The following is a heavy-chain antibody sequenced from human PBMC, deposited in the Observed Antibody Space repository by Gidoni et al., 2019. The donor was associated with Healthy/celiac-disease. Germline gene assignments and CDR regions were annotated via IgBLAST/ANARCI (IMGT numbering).Heavy chain of an antibody. D-gene: IGHD3-16*02. J-gene: IGHJ4*02. V-gene: IGHV2-26*01. CDR1: GFSLSNARMG. CDR2: IFSNDEK. CDR3: ARIKRLRLGELSTYFDY. Sequence: QVTLKESGPVLVKPTETLTLTCTVSGFSLSNARMGVSWIRQPPGKALEWLAHIFSNDEKSYSTSLKSRLTISKDTSKSQVFLTMTNMDPVDTATYYCARIKRLRLGELSTYFDYWGQGTLVTVSS.